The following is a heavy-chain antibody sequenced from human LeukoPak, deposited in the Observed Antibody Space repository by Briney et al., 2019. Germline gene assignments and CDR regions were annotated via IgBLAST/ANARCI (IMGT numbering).Heavy chain of an antibody. V-gene: IGHV4-34*01. Sequence: NPSETLSLTCAVYGGSFSGYYWSWTRQPPGKGLEWIGEINHSGSTNYNPSLKSRVTISVDTSKNQFSLKLSSVTAADTAVYYCARGGGYWGQGTLVTVSS. CDR2: INHSGST. CDR3: ARGGGY. J-gene: IGHJ4*02. D-gene: IGHD2-15*01. CDR1: GGSFSGYY.